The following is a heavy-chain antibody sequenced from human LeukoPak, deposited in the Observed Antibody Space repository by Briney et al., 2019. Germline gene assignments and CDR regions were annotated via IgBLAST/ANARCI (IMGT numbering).Heavy chain of an antibody. CDR3: ARIGQHPRRYGGAGLDY. J-gene: IGHJ4*02. CDR2: INHSGST. V-gene: IGHV4-34*01. Sequence: SETLSLTCAVYGGSFSGYYWSWIRQPPGKGLEWIGEINHSGSTNYNPSLKSRVTISVDTSKNQFSLKLSSVTAADTAVYYCARIGQHPRRYGGAGLDYWGQGTLVTVSS. D-gene: IGHD6-13*01. CDR1: GGSFSGYY.